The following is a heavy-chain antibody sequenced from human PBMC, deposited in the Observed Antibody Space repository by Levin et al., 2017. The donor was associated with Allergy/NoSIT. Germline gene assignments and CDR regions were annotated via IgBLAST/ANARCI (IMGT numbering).Heavy chain of an antibody. CDR3: ASAYSSSSSPFDY. Sequence: VASVKVSCKASGGTFSSYAISWVRQAPGQGLEWMGGIIPIFGTANYAQKFQGRVTITADESTSTAYMELSSLRSEDTAVYYCASAYSSSSSPFDYWGQGTLVTVSS. CDR1: GGTFSSYA. V-gene: IGHV1-69*13. D-gene: IGHD6-6*01. CDR2: IIPIFGTA. J-gene: IGHJ4*02.